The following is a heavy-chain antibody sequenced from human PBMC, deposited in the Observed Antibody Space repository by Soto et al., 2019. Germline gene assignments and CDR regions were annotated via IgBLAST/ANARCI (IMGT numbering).Heavy chain of an antibody. D-gene: IGHD5-12*01. J-gene: IGHJ4*02. V-gene: IGHV4-59*01. CDR1: GGSISSYY. Sequence: SETLSLTCTVSGGSISSYYWSWIRQPPGKGLEWIGYIYYSGSTNYNPSLKSRVTISVDTSKNQFSLKLSSVTAADTAVYYCARDRDGYIFDYWGQGTLVTVSS. CDR2: IYYSGST. CDR3: ARDRDGYIFDY.